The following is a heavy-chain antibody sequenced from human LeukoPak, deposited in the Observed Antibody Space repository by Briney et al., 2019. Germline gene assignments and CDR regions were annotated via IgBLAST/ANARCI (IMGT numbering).Heavy chain of an antibody. CDR3: ARGLGSYGLYYFDY. CDR2: MNPNSGNT. Sequence: ASVKVSCKASGYTFTSYDINWVRQATGQGLEWMGWMNPNSGNTGYAQKFQGRVTMTRNTSISTAYMELSSLRSEDTAVYYCARGLGSYGLYYFDYWGQGTLVTVSS. V-gene: IGHV1-8*01. J-gene: IGHJ4*02. CDR1: GYTFTSYD. D-gene: IGHD5-18*01.